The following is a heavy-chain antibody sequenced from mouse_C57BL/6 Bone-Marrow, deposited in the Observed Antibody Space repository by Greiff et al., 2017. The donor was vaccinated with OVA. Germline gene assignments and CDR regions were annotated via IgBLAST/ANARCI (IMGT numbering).Heavy chain of an antibody. V-gene: IGHV1-81*01. Sequence: QVQLQQSGAELARPGASVKLSCKASGYTFTSYGISWVKQKPGQGLEWIGEIYPRSGNTYYNEKFKGKATLTADKSSSTAYMELRSLTSEDSAVYFCASAGLLRYSAMDYWGQGTSVTVSS. D-gene: IGHD1-1*01. J-gene: IGHJ4*01. CDR1: GYTFTSYG. CDR2: IYPRSGNT. CDR3: ASAGLLRYSAMDY.